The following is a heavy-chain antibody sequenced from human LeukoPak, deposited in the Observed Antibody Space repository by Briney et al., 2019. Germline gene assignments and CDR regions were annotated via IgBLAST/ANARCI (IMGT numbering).Heavy chain of an antibody. CDR1: GFTFSSYA. CDR2: IKQDGSEK. J-gene: IGHJ3*02. D-gene: IGHD1-26*01. CDR3: ASDGGGSPDAFDI. V-gene: IGHV3-7*01. Sequence: GGSLRLSCAASGFTFSSYAMSWVRQAPGKGLEWVANIKQDGSEKYYVDSVKGRFTISRDNAKNSLYLQMNSLRAEDTAVYYCASDGGGSPDAFDIWGQGTMVTVSS.